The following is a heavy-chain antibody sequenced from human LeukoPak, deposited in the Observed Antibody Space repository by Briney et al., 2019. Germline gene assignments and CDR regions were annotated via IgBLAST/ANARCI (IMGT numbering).Heavy chain of an antibody. CDR2: IYTSGGT. V-gene: IGHV4-4*09. Sequence: SETLSLTCTVSGDSISSYYWSWIRQPPGKGLEWIGYIYTSGGTNYIPSLKGRVTISVDTSKNQFSLKLSSVTAADTAVYYCARDGKMSSWGFDYWGQGTLVTVSS. D-gene: IGHD6-13*01. CDR3: ARDGKMSSWGFDY. CDR1: GDSISSYY. J-gene: IGHJ4*02.